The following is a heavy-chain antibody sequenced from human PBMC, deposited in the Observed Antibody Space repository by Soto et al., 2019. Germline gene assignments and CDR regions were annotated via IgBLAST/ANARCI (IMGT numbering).Heavy chain of an antibody. CDR3: ARGAEQSTRTVYYYYGMDG. Sequence: ASVKVSCKASGYTFTSYDINWVRQATGQGLEWMGWMNPNSGSTGYAQKFQGRVTITRNTSTSTAYMELSSLRSEDTAVYYCARGAEQSTRTVYYYYGMDGWGQGTTVSVSS. CDR1: GYTFTSYD. V-gene: IGHV1-8*01. J-gene: IGHJ6*02. D-gene: IGHD2-15*01. CDR2: MNPNSGST.